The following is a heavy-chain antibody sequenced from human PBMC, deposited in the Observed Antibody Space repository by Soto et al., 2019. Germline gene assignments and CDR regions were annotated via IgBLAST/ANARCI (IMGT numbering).Heavy chain of an antibody. D-gene: IGHD6-13*01. CDR1: GGTFSSYT. J-gene: IGHJ4*02. V-gene: IGHV1-69*04. Sequence: ASVKVSCKASGGTFSSYTISWVRQAPGQGLEWMGRIIPILGIANYAQKFQGRVTITTDKSTSTAYMELSSLRSEDTAVYYCARDPGHSSSVSFDYWGQGTLVTVSS. CDR2: IIPILGIA. CDR3: ARDPGHSSSVSFDY.